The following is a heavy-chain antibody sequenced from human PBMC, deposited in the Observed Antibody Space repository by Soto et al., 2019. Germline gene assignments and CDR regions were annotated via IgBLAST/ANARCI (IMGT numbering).Heavy chain of an antibody. V-gene: IGHV4-59*08. Sequence: QVQLQESGPGLVKPSETLSLTCTVSGGSISSYYWSWIRQPPGKGLEWIGYIYYSGSTNYNPSLKSRVTISVDTSKNWRSMKLSSVTAADTAVYYCARYRLWFGESRDAFDIWGQGTMVTVSS. D-gene: IGHD3-10*01. CDR1: GGSISSYY. CDR2: IYYSGST. CDR3: ARYRLWFGESRDAFDI. J-gene: IGHJ3*02.